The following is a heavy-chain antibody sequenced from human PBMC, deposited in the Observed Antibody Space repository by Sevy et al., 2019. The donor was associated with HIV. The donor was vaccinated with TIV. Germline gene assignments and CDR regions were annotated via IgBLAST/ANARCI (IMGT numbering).Heavy chain of an antibody. Sequence: GGSLRLSCTASGFTFDDYAMSWFRQAPGKGLDWVAFITRNSYEAYGGTTEYAASVKGRFIISRDDSKSIAYLQMNSMKTEDTAVYYCSRGLATADTPEDYFDYWGQGSLVTVSS. CDR1: GFTFDDYA. D-gene: IGHD5-12*01. CDR3: SRGLATADTPEDYFDY. CDR2: ITRNSYEAYGGTT. J-gene: IGHJ4*02. V-gene: IGHV3-49*03.